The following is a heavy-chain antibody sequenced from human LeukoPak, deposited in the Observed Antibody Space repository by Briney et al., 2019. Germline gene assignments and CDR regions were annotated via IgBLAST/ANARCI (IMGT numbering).Heavy chain of an antibody. V-gene: IGHV4-34*01. CDR3: ARALKVWFGELYYFDY. Sequence: SETLSLTCAVYGGSFSGYYWSWIRQPPGKGLEWIGEINHSGSTNYNPSLKSRVTTSVDTPKNQFSLKLSSVTAADTAVYYCARALKVWFGELYYFDYWGQGTLVTVSS. D-gene: IGHD3-10*01. J-gene: IGHJ4*02. CDR2: INHSGST. CDR1: GGSFSGYY.